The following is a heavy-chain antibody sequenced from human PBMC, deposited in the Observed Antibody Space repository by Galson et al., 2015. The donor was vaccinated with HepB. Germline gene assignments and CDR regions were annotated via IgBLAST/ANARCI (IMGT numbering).Heavy chain of an antibody. CDR3: ARIAYSSGWYWFDP. V-gene: IGHV2-70*01. D-gene: IGHD6-19*01. Sequence: PALVKPTQTLTLTCTFSGFSLSTSGVGVGWIRQPPGKALEWLALIDWDDDKYYSTSLKTRLTISKDTSKNQVALTMTNMDPVDTATYYCARIAYSSGWYWFDPWGQGTLVTVSS. CDR1: GFSLSTSGVG. J-gene: IGHJ5*02. CDR2: IDWDDDK.